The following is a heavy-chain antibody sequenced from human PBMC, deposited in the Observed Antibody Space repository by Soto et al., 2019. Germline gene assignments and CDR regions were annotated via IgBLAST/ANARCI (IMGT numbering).Heavy chain of an antibody. CDR3: ARMSYFYDKWYFDL. D-gene: IGHD3-22*01. V-gene: IGHV4-30-4*01. J-gene: IGHJ2*01. CDR1: GASINNNDYY. CDR2: VYYSGTT. Sequence: SETLSLTCTVSGASINNNDYYWSWIRQTPGKGLEWIGYVYYSGTTDYIPSLKSRLSMSIDESQNQFTLKLNSVTAADMATYYCARMSYFYDKWYFDLWGRGTLVTVSS.